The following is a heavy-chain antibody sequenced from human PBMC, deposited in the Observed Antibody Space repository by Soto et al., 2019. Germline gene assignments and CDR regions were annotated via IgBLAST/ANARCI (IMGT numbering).Heavy chain of an antibody. CDR2: IDPSDSYT. CDR1: GYSFTSYW. Sequence: GESLKISCKVSGYSFTSYWISWVRQMPGRGLEWMGRIDPSDSYTNYSPSFQGHVTISADKSISTAYLQWSSLKASDTAMYYCARRSGTYYYYGMDVWGQGTTVTVSS. D-gene: IGHD3-10*01. CDR3: ARRSGTYYYYGMDV. J-gene: IGHJ6*02. V-gene: IGHV5-10-1*01.